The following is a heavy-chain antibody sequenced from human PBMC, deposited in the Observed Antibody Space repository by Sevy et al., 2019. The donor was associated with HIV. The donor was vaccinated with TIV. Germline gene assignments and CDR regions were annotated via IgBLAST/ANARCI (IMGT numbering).Heavy chain of an antibody. CDR3: ATVGLRYYSGSSSYQGDWFDP. D-gene: IGHD2-15*01. CDR1: GYTLTKLS. Sequence: ASVKVSCKVSGYTLTKLSIHWVRQAPGKGLEWMGDFDSQDGETIYSQRFRGRVTMTVDTPTDTAYMDLSSLTSEDTAVYYCATVGLRYYSGSSSYQGDWFDPWGQRTLVTVSS. J-gene: IGHJ5*02. CDR2: FDSQDGET. V-gene: IGHV1-24*01.